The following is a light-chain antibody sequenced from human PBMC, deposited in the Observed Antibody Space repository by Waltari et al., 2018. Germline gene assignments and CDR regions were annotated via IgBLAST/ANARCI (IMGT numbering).Light chain of an antibody. V-gene: IGLV2-14*03. CDR1: PSDVDAYNN. CDR3: SSYTSTSTLWV. J-gene: IGLJ3*02. Sequence: QYALTQPACVSGSPGQSITISCTGTPSDVDAYNNVSCYQQFPGKAPKLIIYDVYNRPSGVSTRFSGSKSGATASLTISGLQADDEAEYWCSSYTSTSTLWVFGGGTKLTV. CDR2: DVY.